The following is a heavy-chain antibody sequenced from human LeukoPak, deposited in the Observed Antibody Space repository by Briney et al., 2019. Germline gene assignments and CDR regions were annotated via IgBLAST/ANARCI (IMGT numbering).Heavy chain of an antibody. CDR2: INWHGGST. CDR1: GFTFDDYD. J-gene: IGHJ5*02. Sequence: GGSLRLSCAASGFTFDDYDKCWVRQAPGKGLQWVSGINWHGGSTGYADSVKGRFTISRDNAKNSLYLQMNSLRAEDTAVYYCAREGRPYCSSTSCYGGFDPWGQGTLVTVSS. V-gene: IGHV3-20*04. D-gene: IGHD2-2*01. CDR3: AREGRPYCSSTSCYGGFDP.